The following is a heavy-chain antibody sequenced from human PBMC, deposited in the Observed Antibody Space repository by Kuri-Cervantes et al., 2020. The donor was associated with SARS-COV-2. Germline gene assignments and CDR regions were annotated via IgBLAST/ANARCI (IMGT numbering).Heavy chain of an antibody. V-gene: IGHV3-30*01. Sequence: GGSLRLSCAASGFTFSSYAMHWVRQAPGKGREWVAVISYDGSNKYYADSVKGRFTISRDNSKNTPYLQMNSLRAEDTAVYYCASPPGRVVVAARAGDDYWGQGTLVTVSS. CDR2: ISYDGSNK. D-gene: IGHD2-15*01. CDR3: ASPPGRVVVAARAGDDY. CDR1: GFTFSSYA. J-gene: IGHJ4*02.